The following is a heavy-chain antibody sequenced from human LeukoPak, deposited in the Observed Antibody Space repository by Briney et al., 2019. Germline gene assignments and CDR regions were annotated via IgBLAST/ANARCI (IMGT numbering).Heavy chain of an antibody. V-gene: IGHV3-9*01. D-gene: IGHD3-22*01. CDR2: ISWNSGSI. CDR3: ARDRDYYAIDY. J-gene: IGHJ4*02. Sequence: GGSLRLSCAASGFTFDDYAMHWVRQAPGKGLEWVSGISWNSGSIGYADSVKGRFTISRDNAKNSLYLQMNSLRAEDTAVYYCARDRDYYAIDYWGQGTLVTVSS. CDR1: GFTFDDYA.